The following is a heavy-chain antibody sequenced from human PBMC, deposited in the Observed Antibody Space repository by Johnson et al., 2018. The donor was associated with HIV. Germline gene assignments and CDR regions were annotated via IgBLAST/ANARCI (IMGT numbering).Heavy chain of an antibody. CDR1: GFTFSSYG. J-gene: IGHJ3*02. V-gene: IGHV3-30*18. CDR2: ISYDGNNK. CDR3: AKEGSGYFHAFDI. Sequence: QMLLVESGGGVVQPGRSLRLSCVASGFTFSSYGMHWVRQAPGKGLEWVAVISYDGNNKYYADSVKGRFTISRDNSKNTLYLQMNSLRAEDTAVYYCAKEGSGYFHAFDILGQGTMVTVSS. D-gene: IGHD3-22*01.